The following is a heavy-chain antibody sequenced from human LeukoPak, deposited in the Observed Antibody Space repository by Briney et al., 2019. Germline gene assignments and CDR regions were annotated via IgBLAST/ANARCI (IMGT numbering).Heavy chain of an antibody. CDR2: IYSGGSK. V-gene: IGHV3-53*01. D-gene: IGHD2-21*02. J-gene: IGHJ6*03. Sequence: GGSLSLFCAPSVLTYSSNYMRWPREAPERGVVCVSDIYSGGSKYHADSVKGRFHISRNNSKNTLYLQMNSLRDEDTAVYYRARAAREYCGGDCYPYYCYYYMDVWGKGATVTVSS. CDR3: ARAAREYCGGDCYPYYCYYYMDV. CDR1: VLTYSSNY.